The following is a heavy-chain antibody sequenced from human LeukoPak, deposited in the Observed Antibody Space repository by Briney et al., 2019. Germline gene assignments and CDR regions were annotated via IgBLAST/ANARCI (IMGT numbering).Heavy chain of an antibody. J-gene: IGHJ6*03. Sequence: SETLSLTCTVSGGSISSYYWSWIRQPAGKGLEWIGRIYTSGSTNYNPSLKSRVTMSVDTSKNQFSLKLSSVTAADPAVYYCARSVGRLGPPYYYCYYYMDVWGKGTTVTVSS. CDR2: IYTSGST. CDR3: ARSVGRLGPPYYYCYYYMDV. V-gene: IGHV4-4*07. CDR1: GGSISSYY. D-gene: IGHD5/OR15-5a*01.